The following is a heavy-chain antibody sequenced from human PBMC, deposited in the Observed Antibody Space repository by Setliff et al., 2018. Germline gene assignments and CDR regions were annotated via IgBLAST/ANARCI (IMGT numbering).Heavy chain of an antibody. CDR2: IYTSWST. J-gene: IGHJ4*02. CDR3: ARAPRYFDPTGSYFDY. CDR1: GDSISSRRNY. V-gene: IGHV4-61*09. Sequence: SETLSLTCTVSGDSISSRRNYWGWFRQPVGKELEWIGQIYTSWSTNYNPSLKSRVTISLDTSKNQFSLSLTSVTAEDTAVYYCARAPRYFDPTGSYFDYWGQGTLVTVSS. D-gene: IGHD3-9*01.